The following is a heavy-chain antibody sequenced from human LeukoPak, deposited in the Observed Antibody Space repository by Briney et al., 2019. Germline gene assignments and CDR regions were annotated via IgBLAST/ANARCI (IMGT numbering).Heavy chain of an antibody. V-gene: IGHV4-39*01. J-gene: IGHJ4*02. D-gene: IGHD6-19*01. CDR3: AGSSGWYVPFDY. Sequence: PSETLSLTCTVSGGSISSSSYYWGWIRQPPWKGLEWIGSIYYSGSTYYNPSLKSRVTISVDTSKNQFSLKLSSVTAADTAVYYCAGSSGWYVPFDYWGQGTLVTVSS. CDR1: GGSISSSSYY. CDR2: IYYSGST.